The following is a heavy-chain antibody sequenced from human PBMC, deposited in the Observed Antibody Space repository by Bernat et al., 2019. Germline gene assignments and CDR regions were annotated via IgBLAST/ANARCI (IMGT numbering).Heavy chain of an antibody. CDR2: IYYSGST. D-gene: IGHD2-15*01. J-gene: IGHJ5*02. CDR3: ARRACSGGSCYLAHWFDP. CDR1: GGSISSYY. V-gene: IGHV4-59*08. Sequence: QVQLQESGPGLVKPSETLSLTCTVSGGSISSYYWSWIRQPPGKGLEWIGYIYYSGSTNYNPSLKSRVTISVDTSKNQFSLKLSSVTAADTAVYYCARRACSGGSCYLAHWFDPWGQGTLVTVSS.